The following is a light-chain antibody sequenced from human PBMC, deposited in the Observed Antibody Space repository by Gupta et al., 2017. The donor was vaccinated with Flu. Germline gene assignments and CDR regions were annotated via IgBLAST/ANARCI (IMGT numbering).Light chain of an antibody. CDR2: EVT. CDR1: SNDIGGHDY. J-gene: IGLJ1*01. CDR3: SSYAGNALRV. V-gene: IGLV2-11*01. Sequence: QSALSHPRSVSGSPGQSVTISCTGTSNDIGGHDYVSWYQQNPGKAPKLIIYEVTYRPSGVPARFSGSKSGNTASLTISGLQPDDEANYECSSYAGNALRVFGSGTKVTVL.